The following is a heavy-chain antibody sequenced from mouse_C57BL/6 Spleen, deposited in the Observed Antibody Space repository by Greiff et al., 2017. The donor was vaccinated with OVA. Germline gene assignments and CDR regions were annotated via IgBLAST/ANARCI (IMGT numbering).Heavy chain of an antibody. CDR3: ARDGPVGNAMDY. CDR2: IYPGSGST. CDR1: GYTFTSYW. V-gene: IGHV1-55*01. J-gene: IGHJ4*01. Sequence: VKLQESVAELVKPGASVKMSCKASGYTFTSYWITWVKQRPGQGLEWIGDIYPGSGSTNYNEKFKSKATLTVDTSSSTAYMQLSSLTSEDSAVYYCARDGPVGNAMDYWGQGTSVTVSS. D-gene: IGHD1-3*01.